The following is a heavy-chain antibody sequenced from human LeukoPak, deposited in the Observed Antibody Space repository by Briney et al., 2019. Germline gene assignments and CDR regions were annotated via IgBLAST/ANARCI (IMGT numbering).Heavy chain of an antibody. Sequence: SVKVSCKASGGTFSSYAISWVRQAPGQGLEWMGGIIPIFGTANYAQKFQGRVTITTDESTSTAYMELSRLRSDDTAVYYCAKNELGYFDYWGQGTLLTVSS. D-gene: IGHD1-26*01. J-gene: IGHJ4*02. V-gene: IGHV1-69*05. CDR2: IIPIFGTA. CDR3: AKNELGYFDY. CDR1: GGTFSSYA.